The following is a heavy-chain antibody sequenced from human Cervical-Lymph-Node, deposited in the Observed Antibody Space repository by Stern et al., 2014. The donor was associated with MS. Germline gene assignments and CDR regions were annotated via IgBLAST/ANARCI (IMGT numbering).Heavy chain of an antibody. CDR2: INAGNGNI. Sequence: DQLVESGAEVRIPGASVKLSCKASGYRFTNYGIHWVRQAPGQRLECMGWINAGNGNIKYSESFQGRVTFTGDTSASTVYMELSSLRSEDTAVYCCARDGGYAVAATTIFDYWGQGALVTVSS. CDR1: GYRFTNYG. J-gene: IGHJ4*02. D-gene: IGHD6-19*01. CDR3: ARDGGYAVAATTIFDY. V-gene: IGHV1-3*01.